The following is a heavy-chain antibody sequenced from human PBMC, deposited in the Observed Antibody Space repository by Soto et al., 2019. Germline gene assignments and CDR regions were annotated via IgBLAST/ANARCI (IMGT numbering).Heavy chain of an antibody. CDR1: GFTFGRFA. CDR3: AKSITTSVTLDGDY. Sequence: PGGSLRLSCAASGFTFGRFAMSWARQAPGKGLAWVSTISAGGDSTYYADSVKGRFTISRDNSRNTLYLQMNNLRAEDTAVYYCAKSITTSVTLDGDYWGQGALVTVSS. V-gene: IGHV3-23*01. D-gene: IGHD4-17*01. J-gene: IGHJ4*02. CDR2: ISAGGDST.